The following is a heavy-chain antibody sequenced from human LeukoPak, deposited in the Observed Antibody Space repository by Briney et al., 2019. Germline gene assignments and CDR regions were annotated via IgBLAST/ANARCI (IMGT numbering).Heavy chain of an antibody. J-gene: IGHJ4*02. D-gene: IGHD1-26*01. CDR1: GFIFTNYF. CDR3: AEDVGKWESLHFFDY. Sequence: GGSLRLSCAASGFIFTNYFMSWVRQAPGKGLEWVASIKHDGSEKYYVDSVRGRFTISRDNTMNSLYLQMSSLRAEDTAVYYCAEDVGKWESLHFFDYWGQGTLVTVSS. V-gene: IGHV3-7*01. CDR2: IKHDGSEK.